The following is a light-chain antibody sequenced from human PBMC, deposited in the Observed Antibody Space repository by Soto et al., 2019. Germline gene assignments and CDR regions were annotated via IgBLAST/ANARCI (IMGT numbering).Light chain of an antibody. CDR2: AAS. J-gene: IGKJ1*01. CDR1: QSISSY. CDR3: QQSYSTPWT. Sequence: DIQMTQSPSSLSASVGDRITITCRASQSISSYLNWYQQKPGKAPKIQIYAASSLQSGVPSRFSGSGSGTDFTLTISILQPEDFANYYCQQSYSTPWTFGQGTKVEIK. V-gene: IGKV1-39*01.